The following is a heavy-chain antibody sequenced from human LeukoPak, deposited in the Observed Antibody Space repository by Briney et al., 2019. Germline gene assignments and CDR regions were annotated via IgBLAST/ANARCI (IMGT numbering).Heavy chain of an antibody. Sequence: SETLSLTCTVSGGSISSSSYYWGWIRQPPGKGLEWIGSIYYSGSTYYNPSLKSRVTISVDTSKNQFSLKLSSVTAADTAVYYCARDGPYDAFDIWGQGTMVTVSS. CDR1: GGSISSSSYY. V-gene: IGHV4-39*07. CDR2: IYYSGST. CDR3: ARDGPYDAFDI. J-gene: IGHJ3*02.